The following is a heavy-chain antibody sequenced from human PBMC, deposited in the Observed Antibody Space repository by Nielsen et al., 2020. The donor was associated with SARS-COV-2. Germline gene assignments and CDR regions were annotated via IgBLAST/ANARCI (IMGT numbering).Heavy chain of an antibody. CDR3: AKGGKKRYEDGMDV. V-gene: IGHV3-9*01. D-gene: IGHD1-26*01. CDR2: ISWNSGSI. CDR1: GFTFDDYA. Sequence: SLKISCAASGFTFDDYAMHWVRQAPGKGLEWVSGISWNSGSIGYADSVKGRFTISRDNAKNSLYLQMNSLRAEDTALYYCAKGGKKRYEDGMDVWGQGTTVTVSS. J-gene: IGHJ6*02.